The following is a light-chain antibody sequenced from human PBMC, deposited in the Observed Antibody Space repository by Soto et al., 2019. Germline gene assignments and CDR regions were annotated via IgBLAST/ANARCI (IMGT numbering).Light chain of an antibody. J-gene: IGKJ2*01. CDR2: GAS. CDR3: QQYNNCPLYT. V-gene: IGKV3-15*01. CDR1: QSVSSN. Sequence: EIVMTQSPATLSVSPGERATLSCRASQSVSSNLAWYQQKPGQAPRLLIYGASTRANGIPARFSGSGSGTEFTLTISSLQSEDFAVYYCQQYNNCPLYTFGQGTKLESK.